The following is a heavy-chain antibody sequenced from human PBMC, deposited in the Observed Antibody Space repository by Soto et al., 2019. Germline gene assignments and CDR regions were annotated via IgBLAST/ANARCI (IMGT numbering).Heavy chain of an antibody. CDR2: IYYSGST. CDR3: AGIWGWSVDY. J-gene: IGHJ4*02. Sequence: QVQLQESGPGLVKPSETLSLTCTVSGGSISSYYWSWIRQPPGKGLEWIGYIYYSGSTNYNPSLKNHTHISVATPKTQSPLKLSSVHAADTAVYYCAGIWGWSVDYWGQGTLVTVSS. D-gene: IGHD3-16*01. CDR1: GGSISSYY. V-gene: IGHV4-59*08.